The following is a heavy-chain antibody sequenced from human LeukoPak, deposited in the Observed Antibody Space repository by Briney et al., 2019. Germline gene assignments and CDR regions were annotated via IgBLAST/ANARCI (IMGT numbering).Heavy chain of an antibody. CDR1: GFTVSDGF. Sequence: GGSLRLSCAASGFTVSDGFMTWVRQAPGKGLEWVSVIYVAGSTYYADSVKGRFTVSRDNSKNTLYLQMNSLRADDTAVYYCAREILREGSYLIEDWGQGILVTVSS. CDR2: IYVAGST. CDR3: AREILREGSYLIED. D-gene: IGHD1-26*01. V-gene: IGHV3-53*01. J-gene: IGHJ4*02.